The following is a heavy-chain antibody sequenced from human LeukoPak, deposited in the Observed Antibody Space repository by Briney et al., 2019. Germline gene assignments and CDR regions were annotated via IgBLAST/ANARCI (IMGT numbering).Heavy chain of an antibody. CDR1: GGSISSGGYS. Sequence: SETLSLTCAVSGGSISSGGYSWSWIRQPPGKGLEWIGYIYYSGSTYYNPSLKSRVTISVDTSKNQFSLKLSSVTAADTAVYYCATDEKGDYYGSGSYQFDPWGQGTLVTVSS. V-gene: IGHV4-30-2*03. CDR2: IYYSGST. CDR3: ATDEKGDYYGSGSYQFDP. D-gene: IGHD3-10*01. J-gene: IGHJ5*02.